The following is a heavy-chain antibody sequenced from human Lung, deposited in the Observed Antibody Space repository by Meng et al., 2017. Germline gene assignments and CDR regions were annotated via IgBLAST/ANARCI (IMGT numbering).Heavy chain of an antibody. J-gene: IGHJ4*02. CDR2: INHSGST. CDR1: GGSFSDYY. V-gene: IGHV4-34*01. D-gene: IGHD4-11*01. Sequence: QGRVRQGGAGLLKPSETLSLTCVVSGGSFSDYYWSWIRQPPGKGLEWIGEINHSGSTNYNPSLESRATISVDTSQNNLSLKLSSVTAADSAVYYCARGPTTMAHDFDYWGQGTLVTVSS. CDR3: ARGPTTMAHDFDY.